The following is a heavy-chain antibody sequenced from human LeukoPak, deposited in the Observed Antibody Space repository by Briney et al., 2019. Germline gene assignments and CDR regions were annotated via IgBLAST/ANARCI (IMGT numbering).Heavy chain of an antibody. CDR1: GFTFTNNF. J-gene: IGHJ4*01. Sequence: GGSLRLSCAASGFTFTNNFMSWVRQVPGKGLEWVANIKQDGSEKTYADSVRGRVTIFRDNAKDSVYLQMNSLRAEDSAIYYCAREGFYFFDFWGQGTLVTVSS. V-gene: IGHV3-7*01. CDR3: AREGFYFFDF. CDR2: IKQDGSEK.